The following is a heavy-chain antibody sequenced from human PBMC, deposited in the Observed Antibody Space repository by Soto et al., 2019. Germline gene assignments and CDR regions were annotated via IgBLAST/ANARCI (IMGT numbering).Heavy chain of an antibody. J-gene: IGHJ4*02. D-gene: IGHD5-12*01. CDR2: IKQDGSDK. CDR1: GFTLSHYW. CDR3: ARWDLYDSGDGHFDY. V-gene: IGHV3-7*01. Sequence: DVQLVESGGGLVQPGGSLRLSCAASGFTLSHYWMGWVRQAPGKGVEWMANIKQDGSDKYYRHSVMGLFTISRDNAKNSLFLHMNALRAEHTAVYYCARWDLYDSGDGHFDYWGQGTLVTVSS.